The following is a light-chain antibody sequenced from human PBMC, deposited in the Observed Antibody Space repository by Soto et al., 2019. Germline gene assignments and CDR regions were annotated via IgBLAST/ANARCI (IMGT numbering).Light chain of an antibody. Sequence: QSALTQPASVSGSPGQSITISCTGSSSDIGAYNYVSWFQQYPGKAPKLIISEVSNRPSGVXXRFSGSKSGTAASLTISGLQTEDEADYFCFSFTTDWTHVFGTGTKVT. J-gene: IGLJ1*01. CDR3: FSFTTDWTHV. CDR1: SSDIGAYNY. CDR2: EVS. V-gene: IGLV2-14*01.